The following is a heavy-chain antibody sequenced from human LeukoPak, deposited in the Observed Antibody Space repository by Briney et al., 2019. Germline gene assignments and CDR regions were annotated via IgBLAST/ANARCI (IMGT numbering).Heavy chain of an antibody. CDR2: IYYSGST. Sequence: SETLSLTCTVSGGSISSSSYYWGWIRQPPGKGLEWIGSIYYSGSTYYNPSLKSRVTISVDTSKNQFSLKLSSVTAADTAVYYCAKVRVATIGAYYYYAMDVWGQGTTVTVSS. V-gene: IGHV4-39*07. CDR3: AKVRVATIGAYYYYAMDV. D-gene: IGHD5-12*01. CDR1: GGSISSSSYY. J-gene: IGHJ6*02.